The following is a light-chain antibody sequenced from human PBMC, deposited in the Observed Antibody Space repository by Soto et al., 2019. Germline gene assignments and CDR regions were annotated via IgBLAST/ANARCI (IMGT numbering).Light chain of an antibody. J-gene: IGKJ1*01. CDR2: GAS. Sequence: EIVLTQSPGTLSLSPGEGATLSCRASQSINSFLAWYQQRRGQAPRLLIRGASNRATGIPDRFSGSGSGPDFTLTISRLEPEDFAVYYCQQYGGSPRTFGQGTKVDIK. CDR3: QQYGGSPRT. CDR1: QSINSF. V-gene: IGKV3-20*01.